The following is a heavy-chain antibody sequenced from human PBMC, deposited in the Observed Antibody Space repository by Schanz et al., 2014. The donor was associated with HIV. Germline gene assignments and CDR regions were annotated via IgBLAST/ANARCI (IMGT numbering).Heavy chain of an antibody. V-gene: IGHV3-23*01. CDR1: GFSFLRYE. D-gene: IGHD4-4*01. Sequence: EVQLLESGGGLVQPGGSLRISCVASGFSFLRYEMSWVRQAPGKGLEWVSTISGSDGDTYYADSVKGRFTISRDNSKKTVFLQMNNLRAEDTAVYYCARDRLHPGNGMDVWGQGTLVSVSS. CDR2: ISGSDGDT. CDR3: ARDRLHPGNGMDV. J-gene: IGHJ6*02.